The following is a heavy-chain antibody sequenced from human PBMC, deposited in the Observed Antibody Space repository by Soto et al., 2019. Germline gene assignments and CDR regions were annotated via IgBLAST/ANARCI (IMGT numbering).Heavy chain of an antibody. J-gene: IGHJ4*02. D-gene: IGHD3-16*01. CDR3: ARIRSLGEVSPDFDH. CDR1: RGSISNYF. V-gene: IGHV4-59*01. Sequence: QVQLQEWGPGLVKPSETLSLTCIVSRGSISNYFWTWIRQPPGRGLEWIGYISYSGTTNYNASLKGRVTISVDTSANQFSLRVRSVTAADTAVYYWARIRSLGEVSPDFDHWGQGARVTVSS. CDR2: ISYSGTT.